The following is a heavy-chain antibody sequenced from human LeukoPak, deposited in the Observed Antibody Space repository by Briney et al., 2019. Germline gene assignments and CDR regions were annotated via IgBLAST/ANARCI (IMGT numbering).Heavy chain of an antibody. J-gene: IGHJ4*02. CDR1: GFTFSNAW. Sequence: SGGSLRLSCTASGFTFSNAWMSWVRQAPGKGLEWIGRIKSNGDGGTTEFAAPVKGRFTISRDDSKNTLYLQMNSLETEDTAVYNCTADGNCQTTRCYWGQGALVTVSS. D-gene: IGHD2-2*03. CDR3: TADGNCQTTRCY. V-gene: IGHV3-15*01. CDR2: IKSNGDGGTT.